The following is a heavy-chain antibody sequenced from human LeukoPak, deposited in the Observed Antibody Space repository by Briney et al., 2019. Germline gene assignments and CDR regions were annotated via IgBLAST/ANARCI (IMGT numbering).Heavy chain of an antibody. J-gene: IGHJ4*02. CDR3: ARAGGYSYGYYFDY. CDR2: INWNGDSTGYGGRT. Sequence: GSLRLPCVASGFTFEDYGMNWVRQAPGKGLEWVSGINWNGDSTGYGGRTGYADSVKGRFTISRDNAKKSLDLQMNSLRAEDTALYYCARAGGYSYGYYFDYWGQGTLVTVSS. V-gene: IGHV3-20*04. CDR1: GFTFEDYG. D-gene: IGHD5-18*01.